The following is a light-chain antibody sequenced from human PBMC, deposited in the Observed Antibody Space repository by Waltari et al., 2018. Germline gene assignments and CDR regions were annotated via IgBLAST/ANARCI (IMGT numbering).Light chain of an antibody. Sequence: QLVVTQSPSASAPLGASVKLTCTLSSWHSSNIVAWLQQRPEKGPRYLVKVNSDGRHIKGDDIPGRFSGSSSGAERYLTISSLQPDDEADYYCQTGGHGTWVFGGGTTLTVL. CDR2: VNSDGRH. CDR1: SWHSSNI. V-gene: IGLV4-69*01. J-gene: IGLJ3*02. CDR3: QTGGHGTWV.